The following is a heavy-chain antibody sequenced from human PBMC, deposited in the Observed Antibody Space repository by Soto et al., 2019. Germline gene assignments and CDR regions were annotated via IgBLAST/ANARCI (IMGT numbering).Heavy chain of an antibody. CDR2: ISSGGSTI. CDR1: GFTFSDYY. CDR3: ARDNKLERRVYYYYGMDV. D-gene: IGHD1-1*01. J-gene: IGHJ6*02. Sequence: QVQLVESGGGLVKPGGSLRLSCAASGFTFSDYYMSWIRQAPGKGLEWVSYISSGGSTIYYADSVKGRFTISRDNAKNSLYLQMNSLRAEDTAVYYCARDNKLERRVYYYYGMDVWGQGTTVTVSS. V-gene: IGHV3-11*01.